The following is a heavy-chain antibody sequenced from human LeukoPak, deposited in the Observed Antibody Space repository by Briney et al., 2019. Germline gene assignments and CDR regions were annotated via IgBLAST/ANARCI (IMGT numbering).Heavy chain of an antibody. CDR3: ASDRAVAGTKWFDP. J-gene: IGHJ5*02. V-gene: IGHV4-61*02. D-gene: IGHD6-19*01. CDR2: IYTSGST. Sequence: SQTLSLTCTVSGGSISSGSYYWSWIRQPAGKGLEWIGRIYTSGSTNYNPSLKSRVTISVDTSKNQFSLKLNSVTAADTAVYYCASDRAVAGTKWFDPWGQGTLVTVSS. CDR1: GGSISSGSYY.